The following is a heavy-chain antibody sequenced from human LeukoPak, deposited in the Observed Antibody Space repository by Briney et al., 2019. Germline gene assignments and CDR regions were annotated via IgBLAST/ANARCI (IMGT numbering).Heavy chain of an antibody. V-gene: IGHV3-15*01. D-gene: IGHD3-9*01. Sequence: GRSLRLSCAASGFTFSNAWMSWVRQAPGKGLEWVGRIKSKTDGGTTDYAAPVKGRFTISREDPKNTLYLQMNSLKTEDTAVYYCTADRFDILTGYYTGLVRYYFDYWGQGTLVTVSS. CDR2: IKSKTDGGTT. CDR3: TADRFDILTGYYTGLVRYYFDY. J-gene: IGHJ4*02. CDR1: GFTFSNAW.